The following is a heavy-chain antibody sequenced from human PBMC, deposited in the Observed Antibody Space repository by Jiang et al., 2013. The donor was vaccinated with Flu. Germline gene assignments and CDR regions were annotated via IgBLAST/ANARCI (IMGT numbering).Heavy chain of an antibody. CDR1: GGSITSYY. V-gene: IGHV4-59*08. CDR3: ARHPSPFWYFDL. J-gene: IGHJ2*01. CDR2: ISYSGST. Sequence: KPSETLSLTCTVSGGSITSYYWSWIRQPPGKGMECIGYISYSGSTNYNPSLKSRVTISVEISKNQFSLKLSSLTAADTAVYYCARHPSPFWYFDLWGRGTLVTVSS. D-gene: IGHD6-6*01.